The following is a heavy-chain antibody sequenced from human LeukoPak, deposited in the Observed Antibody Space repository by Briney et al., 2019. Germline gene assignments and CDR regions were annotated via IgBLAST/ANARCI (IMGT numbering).Heavy chain of an antibody. CDR3: ARDIKGQYQDAFDI. D-gene: IGHD2-2*01. CDR1: GFTFSDYY. CDR2: ISFSSTI. V-gene: IGHV3-69-1*02. J-gene: IGHJ3*02. Sequence: GGSLRLSCAASGFTFSDYYMSWIRQAPGKGLEWVSYISFSSTIYYADSVMGRFTISRDNAKNSLYLQMNSLRVEDTAVYYCARDIKGQYQDAFDIWGQGTMVTVSS.